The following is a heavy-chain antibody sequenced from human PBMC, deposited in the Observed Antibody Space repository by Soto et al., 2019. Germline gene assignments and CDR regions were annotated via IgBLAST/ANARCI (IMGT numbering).Heavy chain of an antibody. Sequence: GGSLRLSCAASGFTFSSYAMSWVRQAPGKGLEWVSAISGSGGSTYYADSVKGRLTISIANSKNTPYLQMNRLRATDTAAYSCAYGRAEGVVGRGIIPRYAWFDPWGQGTLVTVSS. CDR3: AYGRAEGVVGRGIIPRYAWFDP. CDR2: ISGSGGST. CDR1: GFTFSSYA. D-gene: IGHD3-10*01. V-gene: IGHV3-23*01. J-gene: IGHJ5*02.